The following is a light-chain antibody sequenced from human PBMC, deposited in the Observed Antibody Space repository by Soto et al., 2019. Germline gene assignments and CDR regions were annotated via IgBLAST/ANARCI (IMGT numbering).Light chain of an antibody. CDR1: QSLTMW. J-gene: IGKJ1*01. CDR3: QHLTDYCWT. CDR2: KTS. V-gene: IGKV1-5*03. Sequence: DIHMTQSPSTVSASVGDRVTITCRASQSLTMWLAWYQQKPGKAPNLLIYKTSSLESGVPSRVSGSGSGTEFSLTLSSLQFDDFAAYYRQHLTDYCWTLGQGTNVEV.